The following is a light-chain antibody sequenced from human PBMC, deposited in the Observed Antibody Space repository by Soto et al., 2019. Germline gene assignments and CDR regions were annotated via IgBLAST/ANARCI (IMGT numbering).Light chain of an antibody. J-gene: IGKJ2*01. V-gene: IGKV3-20*01. CDR1: QSVRNVY. CDR3: QQSSSSPRT. CDR2: DAS. Sequence: EIVLTQSPGTLSLSPGERATRSCRASQSVRNVYLAWYQQKPGQAPRLLIYDASNRATGIPDRFSGSGSGTYCTLTINRLEPEDFALYYCQQSSSSPRTFGQWSKLEIK.